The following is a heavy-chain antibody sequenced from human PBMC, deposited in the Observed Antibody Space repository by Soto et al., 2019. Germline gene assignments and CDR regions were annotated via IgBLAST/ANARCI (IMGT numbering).Heavy chain of an antibody. CDR3: ARDRSSSWSFDY. Sequence: QVQLVESGGGVVQPGRSLRLSCAASGFTFSSYGMHWVRQAPGKGLEWVAVISYDGSNKQYADSVKGRSTISRDNSKNALYLRVNSVRVEDTAVYYCARDRSSSWSFDYWGQGTLVTVSS. D-gene: IGHD6-13*01. V-gene: IGHV3-30*03. CDR1: GFTFSSYG. CDR2: ISYDGSNK. J-gene: IGHJ4*02.